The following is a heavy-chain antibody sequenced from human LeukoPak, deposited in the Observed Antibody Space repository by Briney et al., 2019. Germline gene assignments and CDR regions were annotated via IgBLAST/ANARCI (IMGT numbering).Heavy chain of an antibody. D-gene: IGHD6-13*01. CDR1: GYTFTSYG. Sequence: ASVKVSCKASGYTFTSYGISWVRQAPGQGLEWMGWISAYNGNTNYAQKLQGRVTMTTDTSTSTAYMELRSLRSDDTAVHYCARDQRIAAAGTRVDYWGQGTLVTVSS. CDR2: ISAYNGNT. CDR3: ARDQRIAAAGTRVDY. J-gene: IGHJ4*02. V-gene: IGHV1-18*01.